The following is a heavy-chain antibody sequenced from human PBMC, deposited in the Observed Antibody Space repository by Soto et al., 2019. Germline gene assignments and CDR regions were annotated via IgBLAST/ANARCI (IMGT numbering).Heavy chain of an antibody. CDR1: GFTFSSYS. CDR2: ISSSSSTI. D-gene: IGHD3-10*01. CDR3: ARDDGFGDYYGSGSYYNYFDY. J-gene: IGHJ4*02. V-gene: IGHV3-48*02. Sequence: VQLVESGGGLVQPGGSLRLSCAASGFTFSSYSMNWVRQAPGKGLEWVSYISSSSSTIYYADSVKGRFTISRDNAKNSLYLQMNSLRDEDTAVYYCARDDGFGDYYGSGSYYNYFDYWGQGTLVTVSS.